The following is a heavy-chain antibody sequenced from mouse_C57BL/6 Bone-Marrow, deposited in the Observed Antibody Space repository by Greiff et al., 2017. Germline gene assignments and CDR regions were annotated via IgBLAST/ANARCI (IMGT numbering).Heavy chain of an antibody. CDR1: GYTFTSYG. J-gene: IGHJ3*01. D-gene: IGHD1-1*01. Sequence: QVQLQQSGAELARPGASVKLSCKASGYTFTSYGISWVKQRTGQGLEWIGEIYPRSGNTYYNKKFKGKATLTADKSSSTAYMELRSLTSEDSAVYFCARREITTSYWGQGTLVTVSA. V-gene: IGHV1-81*01. CDR2: IYPRSGNT. CDR3: ARREITTSY.